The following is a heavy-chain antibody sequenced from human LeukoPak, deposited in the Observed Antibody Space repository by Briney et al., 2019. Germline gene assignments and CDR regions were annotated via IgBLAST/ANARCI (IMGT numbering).Heavy chain of an antibody. CDR2: IYYSGST. V-gene: IGHV4-31*03. CDR3: ARDRERITMVRGVMLESYWFDP. J-gene: IGHJ5*02. CDR1: GGSISSGGYY. D-gene: IGHD3-10*01. Sequence: EPSETLSLTCTVSGGSISSGGYYWSWIRQHPGKGLEWIGYIYYSGSTYYNPSLKSRVTISVDTSKNQFSLKLSSVTAADTAVYYCARDRERITMVRGVMLESYWFDPWGQGTLVTVSS.